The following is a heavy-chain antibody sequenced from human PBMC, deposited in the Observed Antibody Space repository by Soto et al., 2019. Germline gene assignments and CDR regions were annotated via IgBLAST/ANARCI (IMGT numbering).Heavy chain of an antibody. D-gene: IGHD2-2*01. V-gene: IGHV3-48*01. CDR2: ISSSSSTI. CDR3: AREALVPAAPNWFDP. J-gene: IGHJ5*02. CDR1: GFTFSSYS. Sequence: GGSLRLSCAASGFTFSSYSMNWVRQAPGKGLEWVSYISSSSSTIYYADSVKGRFTISRDNAKNSLYLQMNSLRAEDTAVYYCAREALVPAAPNWFDPWGQGTLVTVSS.